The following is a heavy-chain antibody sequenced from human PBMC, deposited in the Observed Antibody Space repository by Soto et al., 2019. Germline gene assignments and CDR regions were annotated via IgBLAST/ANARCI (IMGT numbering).Heavy chain of an antibody. V-gene: IGHV1-18*01. D-gene: IGHD2-8*01. CDR2: ISTYNGDT. J-gene: IGHJ4*02. CDR3: ARTEGRSTRGDY. Sequence: QVQLVQSGAEVKKPGASVRVSCKASGYSFTTYGVTWVRQAPGQGLEWMGWISTYNGDTRVAQQHQGRVTLTPDTSTNAAQMELRSLRSDDTAIYYCARTEGRSTRGDYWGQGTLVTVSS. CDR1: GYSFTTYG.